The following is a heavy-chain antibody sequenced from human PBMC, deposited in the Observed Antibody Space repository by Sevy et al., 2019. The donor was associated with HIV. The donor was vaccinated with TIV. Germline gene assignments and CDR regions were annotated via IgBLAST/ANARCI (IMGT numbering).Heavy chain of an antibody. Sequence: GGSLRLSCAASGFTFSTYSMNWVRQAPGKGLEWVSFISSSSSTIYYADSVKGRFTISRDNAKNSLYLQMNSLRDEDTAVYYCARDKMGYYGMDVWGLGTTVTVSS. V-gene: IGHV3-48*02. CDR2: ISSSSSTI. D-gene: IGHD2-8*01. CDR3: ARDKMGYYGMDV. CDR1: GFTFSTYS. J-gene: IGHJ6*02.